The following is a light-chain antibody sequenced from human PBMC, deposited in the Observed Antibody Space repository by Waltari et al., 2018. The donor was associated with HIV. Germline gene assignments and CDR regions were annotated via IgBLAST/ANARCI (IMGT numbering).Light chain of an antibody. CDR2: RDV. V-gene: IGLV3-9*01. CDR1: NFGSKN. J-gene: IGLJ1*01. Sequence: SYDLTQPLSVSVALGQTARNTCEGNNFGSKNVHWYQQKPGQAPVVVIYRDVKRPSGIPERFSGSISGNTATLTITSAQAGDEADYFCQVWDSNTAIFGTGTKVAVL. CDR3: QVWDSNTAI.